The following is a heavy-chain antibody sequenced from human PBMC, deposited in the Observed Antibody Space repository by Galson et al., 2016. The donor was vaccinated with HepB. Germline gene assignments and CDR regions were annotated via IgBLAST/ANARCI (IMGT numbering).Heavy chain of an antibody. D-gene: IGHD3-10*01. CDR1: GFTFTSYP. J-gene: IGHJ4*02. CDR2: IANDGTNA. CDR3: TSGGESR. V-gene: IGHV3-74*01. Sequence: SLRLSCAASGFTFTSYPMHWVRQAPGKGLVWVSHIANDGTNAHYADSVKGRFSISKDNAKSTVYLQINSVRVEDTAVDYCTSGGESRWGQGTLVTVSS.